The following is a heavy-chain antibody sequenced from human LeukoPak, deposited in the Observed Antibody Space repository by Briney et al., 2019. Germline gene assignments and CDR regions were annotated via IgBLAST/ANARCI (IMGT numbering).Heavy chain of an antibody. CDR3: VPIAVAGFFDY. J-gene: IGHJ4*02. Sequence: GGSLRLSCSASGFTFSSYAMHWVRQAPGKGLEYVSAIKRNGSSTYYADSVKGSFTISRDNSKSTLYLQMSSLRAEDTAVYYCVPIAVAGFFDYWGQGTLVTVSS. CDR2: IKRNGSST. D-gene: IGHD6-19*01. CDR1: GFTFSSYA. V-gene: IGHV3-64D*09.